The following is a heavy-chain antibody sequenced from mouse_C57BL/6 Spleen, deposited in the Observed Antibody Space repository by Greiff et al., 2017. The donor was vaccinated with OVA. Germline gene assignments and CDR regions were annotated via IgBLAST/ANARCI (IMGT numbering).Heavy chain of an antibody. J-gene: IGHJ2*01. CDR2: FHPYNDDT. Sequence: VQLQESGAELVKPGASVKMSCKASGYTFTTYPLEWMKQNHGKSLEWIGNFHPYNDDTKYNEKFKGKATLTVEQSSSTVYLELSRLTSDDSAVYYCARGTTVVAPYFDYWGKGTTLTVSS. V-gene: IGHV1-47*01. D-gene: IGHD1-1*01. CDR3: ARGTTVVAPYFDY. CDR1: GYTFTTYP.